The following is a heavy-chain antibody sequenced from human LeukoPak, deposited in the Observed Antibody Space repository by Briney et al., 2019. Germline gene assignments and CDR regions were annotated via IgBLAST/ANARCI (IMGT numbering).Heavy chain of an antibody. CDR3: ARVGGATLTRVSDY. CDR1: GYTFTSYD. V-gene: IGHV1-8*01. J-gene: IGHJ4*02. CDR2: MNPNSGNT. D-gene: IGHD1-26*01. Sequence: ASVKVSCKASGYTFTSYDINWVRQATGQGLEWMGWMNPNSGNTGYAQKFQGRVTMTRNTSISTAYMELSSLRSEDTAVYYCARVGGATLTRVSDYWGQGTLVTVSS.